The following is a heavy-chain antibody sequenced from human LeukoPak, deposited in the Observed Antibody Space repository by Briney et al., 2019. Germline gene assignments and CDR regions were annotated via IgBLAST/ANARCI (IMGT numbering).Heavy chain of an antibody. CDR3: ARAECSGGSCSYSD. CDR2: ISSSSSYI. Sequence: GGSLRLSCAASGFTFSSYAMNWVRQAPGKGLEWVSSISSSSSYIYYADSVKGRFTISRDNAKNSLYLQMNSLRAEDTAVYYCARAECSGGSCSYSDWGQGTLVTVSS. J-gene: IGHJ4*02. CDR1: GFTFSSYA. V-gene: IGHV3-21*01. D-gene: IGHD2-15*01.